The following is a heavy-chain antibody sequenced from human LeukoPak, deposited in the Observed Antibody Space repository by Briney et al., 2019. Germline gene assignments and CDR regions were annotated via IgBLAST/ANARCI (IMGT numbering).Heavy chain of an antibody. Sequence: GGSLRLSCAASGFTFSSYGMHWVRQAPGKGLEWVAVISYDGSNKYYADSVKGRFTISRDNAKNSLYLQMNSLRAEDTAVYYCARDGEQQLVLLSSGFRPEPRFDPWGQGTLVTVSS. CDR1: GFTFSSYG. D-gene: IGHD6-13*01. J-gene: IGHJ5*02. V-gene: IGHV3-30*03. CDR2: ISYDGSNK. CDR3: ARDGEQQLVLLSSGFRPEPRFDP.